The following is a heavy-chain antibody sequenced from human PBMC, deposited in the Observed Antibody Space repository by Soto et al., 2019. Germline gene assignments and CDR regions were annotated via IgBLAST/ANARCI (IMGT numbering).Heavy chain of an antibody. Sequence: GASVKVSCKASGYTFSNYDINWVRQAPGQGLEWMGWMNPDSGNTGYAQKFQGRVTMTRNTSISTAYMELSSLRSDDTAVYYCARVGNSYYYYGMDVWGQGTTVTVSS. CDR1: GYTFSNYD. V-gene: IGHV1-8*01. J-gene: IGHJ6*02. D-gene: IGHD1-1*01. CDR3: ARVGNSYYYYGMDV. CDR2: MNPDSGNT.